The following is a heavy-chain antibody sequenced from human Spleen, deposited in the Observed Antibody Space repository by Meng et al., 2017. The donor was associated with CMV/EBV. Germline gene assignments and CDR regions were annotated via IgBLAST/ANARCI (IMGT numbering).Heavy chain of an antibody. CDR1: GFTFDDYA. V-gene: IGHV3-43D*03. Sequence: GGSLRLSCAASGFTFDDYAMHWVRQAPGKGLEWVSLISWDGGSTYYADSVKGRFTISRDNSKNSLYLQMNSLRAEDTALYYCAKDIVGAKAYSLELVGGMDVWGQGTTVTVSS. CDR3: AKDIVGAKAYSLELVGGMDV. CDR2: ISWDGGST. D-gene: IGHD3-10*01. J-gene: IGHJ6*02.